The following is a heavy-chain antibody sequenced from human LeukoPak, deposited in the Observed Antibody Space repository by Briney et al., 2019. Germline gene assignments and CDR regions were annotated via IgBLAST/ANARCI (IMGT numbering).Heavy chain of an antibody. CDR2: IYYSGST. J-gene: IGHJ4*02. D-gene: IGHD6-19*01. CDR1: GGSISSYY. V-gene: IGHV4-59*01. CDR3: ARLGSPYSSGREKRPIDY. Sequence: SETLSLTCTVSGGSISSYYWSWIRQPPGKGLEWIGYIYYSGSTNYNPSLKSRVTISVDTSKNQFSLKLSSVTAADTAVHYCARLGSPYSSGREKRPIDYWGQGTLVTVSS.